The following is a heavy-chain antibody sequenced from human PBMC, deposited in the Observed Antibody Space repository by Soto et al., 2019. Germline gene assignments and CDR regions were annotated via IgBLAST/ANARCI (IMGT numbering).Heavy chain of an antibody. V-gene: IGHV4-4*02. Sequence: QVQLQESGPGLVKPSGTLSLICAVSGASIGTSNWWSWVRQSPGKGLEWIGEIHDSGSTKYNPSLKRRVTISLDKSKNQFSLNVSSVTAADTAVYYCARLKTYDILNKSDYWGQGSLVTVSS. CDR2: IHDSGST. CDR1: GASIGTSNW. J-gene: IGHJ4*02. CDR3: ARLKTYDILNKSDY. D-gene: IGHD3-9*01.